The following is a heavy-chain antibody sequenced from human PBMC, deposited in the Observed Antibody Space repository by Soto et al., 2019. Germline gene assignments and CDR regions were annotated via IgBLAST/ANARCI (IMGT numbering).Heavy chain of an antibody. D-gene: IGHD5-18*01. CDR3: AREGVDTAMFDY. CDR2: IIPIFGTA. V-gene: IGHV1-69*13. J-gene: IGHJ4*02. CDR1: GGTFSSYA. Sequence: GASVKVSCKASGGTFSSYAISWVRQAPGQGLEWMGGIIPIFGTANYAQKFQGRVTITADESTSTAYMELSSLRSEDTAVYYCAREGVDTAMFDYWGQGTLVTVS.